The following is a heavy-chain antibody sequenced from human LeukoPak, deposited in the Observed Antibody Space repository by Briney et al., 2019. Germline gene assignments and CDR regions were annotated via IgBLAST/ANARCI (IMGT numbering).Heavy chain of an antibody. V-gene: IGHV3-23*01. CDR3: AKVEGISTGLGCFDY. Sequence: GGSLRLSCAASGFTFSSYAMSWVRQAPGKGLEWVSAISGSGGSTYYADSVKGRFTISRDNSKNTLYLQMNSLRAEDTAVYYCAKVEGISTGLGCFDYWGQGTLVTVSS. D-gene: IGHD3-9*01. J-gene: IGHJ4*02. CDR1: GFTFSSYA. CDR2: ISGSGGST.